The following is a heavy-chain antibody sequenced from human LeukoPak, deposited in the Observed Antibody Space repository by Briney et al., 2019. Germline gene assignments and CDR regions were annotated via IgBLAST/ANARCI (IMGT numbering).Heavy chain of an antibody. CDR1: GGSLSPYY. CDR2: ISYSGST. CDR3: ARVYPHGYSDY. J-gene: IGHJ4*02. Sequence: TSQTLSLTCTVSGGSLSPYYWSWIRQSPGKGLEWIGYISYSGSTNSHPSLKSRVTISVDMSKPQFYLELSSVTAADTAVYYCARVYPHGYSDYWGQGTLVTVSS. V-gene: IGHV4-59*01. D-gene: IGHD5-24*01.